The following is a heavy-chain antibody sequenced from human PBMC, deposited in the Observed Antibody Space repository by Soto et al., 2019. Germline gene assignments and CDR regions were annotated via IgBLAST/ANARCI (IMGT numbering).Heavy chain of an antibody. D-gene: IGHD3-10*01. J-gene: IGHJ3*02. Sequence: QVTLKESGPVLVTPTATLTLTCTVSGISISNARMGVSWLRKPPGKALEWLAHIFSNDENSYSTSLKSRLTTSKDTAKSQVVLTMTNMDPVDTATYYFARMEDPGGAFDIWVQGTMVTVSS. CDR2: IFSNDEN. CDR3: ARMEDPGGAFDI. V-gene: IGHV2-26*01. CDR1: GISISNARMG.